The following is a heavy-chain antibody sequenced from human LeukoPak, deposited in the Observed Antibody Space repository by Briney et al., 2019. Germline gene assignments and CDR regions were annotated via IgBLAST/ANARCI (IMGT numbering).Heavy chain of an antibody. Sequence: SETLSLTCAVSGGSISSGGYSWSWIRQPPGKGLEWIGEINHSGSTNYNPSLKSRVTISVDTSKNQFSLKLSSVTAADTAVYYCARGAYCGGDCYQNWFDPWGQGTLVTVSS. CDR1: GGSISSGGYS. V-gene: IGHV4-30-2*01. J-gene: IGHJ5*02. D-gene: IGHD2-21*02. CDR3: ARGAYCGGDCYQNWFDP. CDR2: INHSGST.